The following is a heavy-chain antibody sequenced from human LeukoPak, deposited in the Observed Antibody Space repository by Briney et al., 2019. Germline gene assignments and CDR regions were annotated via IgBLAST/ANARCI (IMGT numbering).Heavy chain of an antibody. V-gene: IGHV3-23*01. CDR1: GFTFDSYP. D-gene: IGHD6-13*01. CDR3: ARGFGAAGLGGFDY. CDR2: ISASGGGT. J-gene: IGHJ4*02. Sequence: QTGGSLRLSCAASGFTFDSYPMSWVRQAPGRGLEWVSGISASGGGTNSADSVKGRFTISRDKSKNSLYLQMNSLRAEDTAVYYCARGFGAAGLGGFDYWGQGTLVTVSS.